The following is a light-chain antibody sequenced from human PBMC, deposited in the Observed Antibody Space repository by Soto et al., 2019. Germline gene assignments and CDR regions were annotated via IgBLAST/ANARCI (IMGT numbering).Light chain of an antibody. CDR3: CSYAGSYTEV. CDR2: DVN. J-gene: IGLJ1*01. CDR1: SSDVGGYNY. Sequence: QSALTQPRSVSGSPGQSVTISCTGTSSDVGGYNYVSWYQQHPGKAPKLMIYDVNKRPSGVPDRFSGSKSGNTASLTISGLQAEDDADYYCCSYAGSYTEVFGTGTKVTVL. V-gene: IGLV2-11*01.